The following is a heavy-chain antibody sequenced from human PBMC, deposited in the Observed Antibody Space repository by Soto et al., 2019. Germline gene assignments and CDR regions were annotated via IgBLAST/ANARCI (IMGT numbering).Heavy chain of an antibody. CDR3: AKDVSSRRWFDP. V-gene: IGHV4-4*07. Sequence: QVQLQESGPGLVKPSETLSLTCAVSGASIRSYHWSWIRQPAGKGLEWIGRMQHTGNTKYNPSLKSRGTMSVDTSKNQISLKMTSVTAADTAVYFCAKDVSSRRWFDPWGQGILVIFSS. J-gene: IGHJ5*02. D-gene: IGHD3-16*01. CDR1: GASIRSYH. CDR2: MQHTGNT.